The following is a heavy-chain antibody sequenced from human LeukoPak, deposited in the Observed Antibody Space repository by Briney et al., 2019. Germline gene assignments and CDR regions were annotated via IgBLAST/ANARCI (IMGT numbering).Heavy chain of an antibody. Sequence: ASVKVSCKASGFHFASYGITWVRQAPGQGLEWMGWISVNNGNTHYAQSFQDRLTMTTDTSTSTAYLEVRSLRYDDTAIYYCQRITIFGVIIDFDYWGQGTLVTVSS. CDR3: QRITIFGVIIDFDY. CDR2: ISVNNGNT. V-gene: IGHV1-18*01. J-gene: IGHJ4*02. D-gene: IGHD3-3*01. CDR1: GFHFASYG.